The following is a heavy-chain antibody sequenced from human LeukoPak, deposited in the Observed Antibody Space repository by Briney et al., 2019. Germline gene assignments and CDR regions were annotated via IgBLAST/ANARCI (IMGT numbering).Heavy chain of an antibody. V-gene: IGHV4-34*01. J-gene: IGHJ5*02. Sequence: SETLSLTCAVYGGSFSGYYWSWIRQPPGKGLEWIGEINHSGSTTYNPSLKSRVTISVDTSKNQFSLKLSSVTAADTAVYYCARSPVVVPAAVYWFDPWGQGTLVTVSS. CDR2: INHSGST. CDR3: ARSPVVVPAAVYWFDP. CDR1: GGSFSGYY. D-gene: IGHD2-2*01.